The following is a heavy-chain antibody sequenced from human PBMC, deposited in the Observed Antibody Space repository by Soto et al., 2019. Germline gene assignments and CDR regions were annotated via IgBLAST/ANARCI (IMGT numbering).Heavy chain of an antibody. V-gene: IGHV4-34*01. J-gene: IGHJ5*02. CDR1: GGSFSGYY. Sequence: PSETLSLTCAVYGGSFSGYYWSWIRQPPGKGLEWIGEINHSGSTNYNPSLKSRVTISVDTSKNQFSLKLSSVTAADTAVYYCARGVAVAALPRFDPWGQGTLVTVSS. CDR2: INHSGST. CDR3: ARGVAVAALPRFDP. D-gene: IGHD6-19*01.